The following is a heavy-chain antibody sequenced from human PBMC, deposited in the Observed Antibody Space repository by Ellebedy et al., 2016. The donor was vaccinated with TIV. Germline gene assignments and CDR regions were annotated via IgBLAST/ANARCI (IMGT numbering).Heavy chain of an antibody. J-gene: IGHJ5*02. V-gene: IGHV1-8*02. D-gene: IGHD3-22*01. Sequence: AASVKVSCKASGGTFSSYAINWVRQATGQGLEWMGWMNPNSGNTGYAQKFQGRVTMTRNTSISTAYMELSSLRSEDTAVYYCALTEYYDSSGYYEGPWGQGTLVTVSS. CDR2: MNPNSGNT. CDR1: GGTFSSYA. CDR3: ALTEYYDSSGYYEGP.